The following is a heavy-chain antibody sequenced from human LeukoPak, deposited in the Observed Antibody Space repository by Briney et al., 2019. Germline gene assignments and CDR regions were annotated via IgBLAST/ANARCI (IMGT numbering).Heavy chain of an antibody. J-gene: IGHJ4*02. CDR1: GFTFDDYT. CDR2: ISWDGGST. D-gene: IGHD3-22*01. CDR3: AKVRDGYYYC. Sequence: PGGSLRLSCAASGFTFDDYTMHWVRQAPGKGLEWVSLISWDGGSTYYADSVKGRFTISRDNSKNSLYLQMNSLRTEDTALYYCAKVRDGYYYCWGQGTLVTVSS. V-gene: IGHV3-43*01.